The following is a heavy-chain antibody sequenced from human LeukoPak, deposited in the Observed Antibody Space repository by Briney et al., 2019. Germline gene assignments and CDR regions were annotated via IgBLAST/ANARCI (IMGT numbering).Heavy chain of an antibody. Sequence: SETLSLTCTVSGGSISSYYWSWIRQPPGKGLEWIAYIYDSGSTNSNPSLKSRVTISAETSKNEFSLKLSSVTAADTAIYYCASSYFYDGNRYFDYWGQGALVTVSS. CDR2: IYDSGST. CDR3: ASSYFYDGNRYFDY. V-gene: IGHV4-59*08. CDR1: GGSISSYY. J-gene: IGHJ4*02. D-gene: IGHD3-22*01.